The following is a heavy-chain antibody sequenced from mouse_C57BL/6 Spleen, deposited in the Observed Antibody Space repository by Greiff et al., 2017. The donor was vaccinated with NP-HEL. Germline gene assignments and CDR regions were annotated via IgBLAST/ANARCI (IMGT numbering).Heavy chain of an antibody. CDR3: ARTPGGTDYFDY. CDR2: LWPGGGT. J-gene: IGHJ2*01. D-gene: IGHD1-1*02. V-gene: IGHV2-9-1*01. CDR1: GFSLTSSA. Sequence: VKLMESGPGLVAPSQSLSITCTVSGFSLTSSAISWVRQPPGKGLEWLGVLWPGGGTNYNSALKSRLSISKDNSKSQVFLKMNRLQTDDTARYYCARTPGGTDYFDYWGQGTTLTVSS.